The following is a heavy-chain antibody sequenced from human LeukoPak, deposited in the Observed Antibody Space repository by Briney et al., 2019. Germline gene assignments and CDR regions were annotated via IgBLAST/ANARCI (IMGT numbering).Heavy chain of an antibody. V-gene: IGHV4-59*01. D-gene: IGHD5-18*01. CDR1: GASMNTYY. J-gene: IGHJ4*02. CDR3: VRGCTPMVMDY. CDR2: IYYSGST. Sequence: SETLSLTCTVSGASMNTYYWSWIRQPPEKGLEWIGYIYYSGSTNYNPSLKSRVTISVDMSKNQFSLNLSSVTAADTAVYYCVRGCTPMVMDYWGQGTLVTVSS.